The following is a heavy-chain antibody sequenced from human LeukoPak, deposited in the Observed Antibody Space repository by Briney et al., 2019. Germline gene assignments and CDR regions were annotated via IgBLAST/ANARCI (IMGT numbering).Heavy chain of an antibody. CDR2: IYTSGST. Sequence: PSETLSLTCTLSGGSISTYYWSWIRQPAGKGLEWIGRIYTSGSTNYNPSLKSRVTMSVDTSKNQFSLKLSSVTAADTAVYYCARDHNYDILTGYLPEWYFDLWGRGTLVTVSS. J-gene: IGHJ2*01. V-gene: IGHV4-4*07. CDR1: GGSISTYY. D-gene: IGHD3-9*01. CDR3: ARDHNYDILTGYLPEWYFDL.